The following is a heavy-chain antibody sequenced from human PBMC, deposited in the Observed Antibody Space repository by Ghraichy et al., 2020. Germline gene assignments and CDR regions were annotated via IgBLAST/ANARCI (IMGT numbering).Heavy chain of an antibody. CDR2: IHHSEST. J-gene: IGHJ2*01. V-gene: IGHV4-59*01. Sequence: SDTLSLTCTVSGGSISTYYWNWFRQPPGKGLEWVGHIHHSESTKYNPSLKSRVSISLYTSKNQFSLALTSVTAADTAVYFCAREQAWLPQPPTDLYWFFDLWGRGTLVTVSA. CDR3: AREQAWLPQPPTDLYWFFDL. D-gene: IGHD5-12*01. CDR1: GGSISTYY.